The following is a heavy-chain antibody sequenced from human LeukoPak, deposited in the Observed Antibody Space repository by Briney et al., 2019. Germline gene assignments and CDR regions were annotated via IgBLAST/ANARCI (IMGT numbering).Heavy chain of an antibody. J-gene: IGHJ6*03. CDR2: INHSGST. CDR3: ARGPRQYQLPLGYYYYYYYMEV. Sequence: KASETLSLTCAVYGGSFSGYYWSWLRQPPGKGLEWIGEINHSGSTNYNPSLKSRVTIPVDTSKNQFSLKLSSVTAADTAVYYCARGPRQYQLPLGYYYYYYYMEVWGKGTTVTVSS. CDR1: GGSFSGYY. D-gene: IGHD2-2*01. V-gene: IGHV4-34*01.